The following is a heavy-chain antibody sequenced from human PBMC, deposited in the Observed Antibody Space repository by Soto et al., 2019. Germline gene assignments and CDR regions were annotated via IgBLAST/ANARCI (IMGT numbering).Heavy chain of an antibody. V-gene: IGHV5-51*01. CDR3: ARHSLGYCSSTSCSNYYYYMDV. CDR2: IYPGDSDT. CDR1: GYSFTSYW. J-gene: IGHJ6*03. D-gene: IGHD2-2*01. Sequence: GGSLRLSCKGSGYSFTSYWIGWVRQMPGKGLEWMGIIYPGDSDTRYSPSFQGQVTISADKSISTAYLQWSSLKASDTAMYYCARHSLGYCSSTSCSNYYYYMDVWGKGTTVTVSS.